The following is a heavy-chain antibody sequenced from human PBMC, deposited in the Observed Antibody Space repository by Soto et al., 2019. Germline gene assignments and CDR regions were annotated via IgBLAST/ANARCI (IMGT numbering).Heavy chain of an antibody. D-gene: IGHD3-22*01. V-gene: IGHV3-23*01. Sequence: LRLSCAASGFTFSSYAMSWVRQAPGKGLEWVSAISGSGGSTYYADSVKGRFTISRDNSKNTLYLQMNSLRAEDTAVYYCAKAPSYDSSGYYSSGGYFDYWGQGTLVTVSS. J-gene: IGHJ4*02. CDR3: AKAPSYDSSGYYSSGGYFDY. CDR2: ISGSGGST. CDR1: GFTFSSYA.